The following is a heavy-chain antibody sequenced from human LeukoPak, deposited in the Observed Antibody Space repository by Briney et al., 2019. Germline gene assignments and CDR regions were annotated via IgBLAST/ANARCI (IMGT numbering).Heavy chain of an antibody. J-gene: IGHJ4*02. CDR2: ISGSGGST. CDR1: GFTFSSYA. D-gene: IGHD3-22*01. Sequence: GGSLRLSCAASGFTFSSYAMSWVRQAPGKGLEWVSAISGSGGSTYYADSVKGRFTISRDNSKNTLYLQMNSLRAEDTAVYYCAKDLHYYDSSGIRGFDYWGQGTLVTVSS. V-gene: IGHV3-23*01. CDR3: AKDLHYYDSSGIRGFDY.